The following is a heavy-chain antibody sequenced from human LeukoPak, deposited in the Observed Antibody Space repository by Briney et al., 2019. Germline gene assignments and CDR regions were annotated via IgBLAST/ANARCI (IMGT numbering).Heavy chain of an antibody. Sequence: GGXXXLXXXASGFTVSSNYMSXXXXAPXXGXEWVSVIYSGGSTYYADSVKGRFIISRDNAKNSLYLQMHSLRAEDTAVYYCARDHTSSAQLVYWGQGTLVTVSS. V-gene: IGHV3-53*01. D-gene: IGHD6-13*01. CDR2: IYSGGST. CDR3: ARDHTSSAQLVY. J-gene: IGHJ4*02. CDR1: GFTVSSNY.